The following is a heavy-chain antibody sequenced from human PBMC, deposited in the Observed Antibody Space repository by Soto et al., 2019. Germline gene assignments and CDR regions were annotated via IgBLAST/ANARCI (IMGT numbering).Heavy chain of an antibody. D-gene: IGHD2-15*01. J-gene: IGHJ6*02. CDR1: GYSVTSSDYY. Sequence: KPSETLALSCSVSGYSVTSSDYYWAWIRQPPGKGLEWIGSMFYSGLTYYNPSLKSRVTLSVDTSKNQFSVGLNSVTAADTAVYYCAPLSVSLSGPYGTHVWGQGTTVTVYS. CDR3: APLSVSLSGPYGTHV. V-gene: IGHV4-39*01. CDR2: MFYSGLT.